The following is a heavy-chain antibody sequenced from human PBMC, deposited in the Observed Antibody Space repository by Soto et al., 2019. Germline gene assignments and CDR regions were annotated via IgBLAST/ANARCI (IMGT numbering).Heavy chain of an antibody. CDR3: AIQHYYDFWSGYYPTSKAFDI. CDR1: GGSISSSSYY. V-gene: IGHV4-39*01. J-gene: IGHJ3*02. D-gene: IGHD3-3*01. CDR2: IYYSGST. Sequence: QLLESGPGLVKPSETLSLTCTVSGGSISSSSYYWGWIRQPPGKGLEWIGRIYYSGSTYYNPSLKSRVTISVDTSKNQFSLQLSSVTAADTAVYYCAIQHYYDFWSGYYPTSKAFDIWGQGTMVTVSS.